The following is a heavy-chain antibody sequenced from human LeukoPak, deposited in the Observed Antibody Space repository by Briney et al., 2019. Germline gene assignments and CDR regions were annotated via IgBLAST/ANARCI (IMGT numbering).Heavy chain of an antibody. V-gene: IGHV3-9*01. CDR1: GFTFSSYA. Sequence: GGSLRLSCAASGFTFSSYAMSWVRQAPGKGLEWVSGISWNSGSIGYADSVKGRFTISRDNAKNSLYLQMNSLRAEDTALYYCAKDTHYYYHYGMDVWGQGTTVTVSS. CDR2: ISWNSGSI. CDR3: AKDTHYYYHYGMDV. J-gene: IGHJ6*02.